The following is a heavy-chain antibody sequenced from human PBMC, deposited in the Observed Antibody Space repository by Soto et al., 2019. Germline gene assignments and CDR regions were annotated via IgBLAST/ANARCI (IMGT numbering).Heavy chain of an antibody. D-gene: IGHD6-13*01. Sequence: SQTLSLTCVISGDSVSSNRAALNWVRQSPSRGLEWLGRTYYRSKWKNDYAVSVNSRITINPDTSKNQLSLQLNSVTPEDTAVYYCVRGVDSSFDYWGQGTLVTVS. V-gene: IGHV6-1*01. CDR2: TYYRSKWKN. CDR3: VRGVDSSFDY. J-gene: IGHJ4*02. CDR1: GDSVSSNRAA.